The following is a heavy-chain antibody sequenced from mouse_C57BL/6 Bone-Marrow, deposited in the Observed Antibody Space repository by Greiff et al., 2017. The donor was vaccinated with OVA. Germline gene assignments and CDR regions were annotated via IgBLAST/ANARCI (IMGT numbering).Heavy chain of an antibody. V-gene: IGHV1-26*01. CDR1: GYTFTDYY. CDR2: INPNNGGT. CDR3: ARSPTVYYFDY. D-gene: IGHD1-1*01. J-gene: IGHJ2*01. Sequence: VQLQQSGPELVKPGASVKISCKASGYTFTDYYMNWVKQSHGKSLEWIGDINPNNGGTSYNQKFKGKATLTVDKSSSTAYMELRSLTSEDSAVYYCARSPTVYYFDYWGQGTTLTVSS.